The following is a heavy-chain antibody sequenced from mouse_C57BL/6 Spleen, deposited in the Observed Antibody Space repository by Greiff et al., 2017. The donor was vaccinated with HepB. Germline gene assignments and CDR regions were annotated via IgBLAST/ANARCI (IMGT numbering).Heavy chain of an antibody. CDR1: GYTFTSYW. V-gene: IGHV1-50*01. D-gene: IGHD3-2*02. CDR2: IDPSDSYT. Sequence: QVQLQQPGAELVKPGASVKLSCKASGYTFTSYWMQWVKQRPGQGLEWIGEIDPSDSYTNYNQKFKGKATLTVDTSSSTAYMQPSSLTSEDSAVYYCARRTQTAQATDYWGQGTTLTVSS. J-gene: IGHJ2*01. CDR3: ARRTQTAQATDY.